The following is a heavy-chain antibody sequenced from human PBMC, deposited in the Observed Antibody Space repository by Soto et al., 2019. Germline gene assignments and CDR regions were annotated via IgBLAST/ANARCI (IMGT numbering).Heavy chain of an antibody. CDR1: GFTVGSNY. J-gene: IGHJ3*02. CDR2: LYSGGTT. D-gene: IGHD3-10*01. CDR3: ARVRGIENAFDI. Sequence: GGSLRLSCAISGFTVGSNYMSWVRQAPGKGLEWVSILYSGGTTYYADSVKGRFTVSRDNSRNTMFLEMNSLRTEDTAVYYCARVRGIENAFDISGQGTMVTVSS. V-gene: IGHV3-53*01.